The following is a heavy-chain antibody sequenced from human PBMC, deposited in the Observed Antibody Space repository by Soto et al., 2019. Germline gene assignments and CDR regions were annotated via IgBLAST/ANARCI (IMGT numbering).Heavy chain of an antibody. J-gene: IGHJ5*02. D-gene: IGHD3-10*01. V-gene: IGHV4-31*03. CDR3: ARVEGYNGYNWFDP. Sequence: SETLSLTCTVSGGSISSGGYYWSWIRQHPGKGLEWIGYIYYSGSTYYNPSLKSRVTISVDTSKNQFSLKLSSVTAADTAVYYCARVEGYNGYNWFDPSGQGHLVTVS. CDR2: IYYSGST. CDR1: GGSISSGGYY.